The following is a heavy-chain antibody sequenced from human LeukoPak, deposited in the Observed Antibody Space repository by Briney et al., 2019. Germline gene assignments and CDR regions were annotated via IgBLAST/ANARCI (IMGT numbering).Heavy chain of an antibody. D-gene: IGHD4-23*01. CDR1: GGSISSYY. CDR3: AGQVVMAGDWFDP. J-gene: IGHJ5*02. CDR2: IYYSEST. V-gene: IGHV4-59*01. Sequence: PSKTLSLTCTVSGGSISSYYWSWIRQPPGKGLEWIGYIYYSESTNYNPSLKSRVTISVDTSKNQFSLKLSSVTAADTAVYYCAGQVVMAGDWFDPWGQGTLVTVSS.